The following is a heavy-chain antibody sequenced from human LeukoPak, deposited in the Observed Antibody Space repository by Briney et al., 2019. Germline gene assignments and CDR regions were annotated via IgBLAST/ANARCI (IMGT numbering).Heavy chain of an antibody. CDR3: AKEGRDGYNFFGYYYYGMDV. CDR2: IKEDGSEI. V-gene: IGHV3-7*03. D-gene: IGHD5-24*01. Sequence: GGSLRLSCAAFGFAFSHYWMGWVRQAPGKGLEWVASIKEDGSEIFYVDSVKGRLTISRDNAKNSLYLQMNSLKAEDTAVYYCAKEGRDGYNFFGYYYYGMDVWGQGTTVTVSS. CDR1: GFAFSHYW. J-gene: IGHJ6*02.